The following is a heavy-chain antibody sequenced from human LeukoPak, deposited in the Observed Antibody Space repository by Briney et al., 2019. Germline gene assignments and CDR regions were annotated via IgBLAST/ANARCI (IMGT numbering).Heavy chain of an antibody. Sequence: PGGSLRLSCAASGFTFSSYGMHWVRQAPGKGLEWVAVIWYDGSNKYYADSVKGRFTISRDNSKNTLYLQMNSLRAEDTALYYCARDINGLDNWGQGTLVTVSS. CDR3: ARDINGLDN. D-gene: IGHD3-10*01. CDR1: GFTFSSYG. V-gene: IGHV3-33*01. J-gene: IGHJ4*02. CDR2: IWYDGSNK.